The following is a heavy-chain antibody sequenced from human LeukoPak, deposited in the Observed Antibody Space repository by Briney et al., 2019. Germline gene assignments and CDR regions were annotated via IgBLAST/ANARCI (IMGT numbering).Heavy chain of an antibody. Sequence: GGSLRLSCAASGFTFSSYSMNWVRQAPGKGLEWVSSISSSSSYIYYADSVKGRFTISRDNSKNTLYLQMNSLRAEDTAVYYCAKAGYGDYGISFYWSQGTLVTVSS. J-gene: IGHJ4*02. CDR2: ISSSSSYI. CDR1: GFTFSSYS. D-gene: IGHD4-17*01. V-gene: IGHV3-21*04. CDR3: AKAGYGDYGISFY.